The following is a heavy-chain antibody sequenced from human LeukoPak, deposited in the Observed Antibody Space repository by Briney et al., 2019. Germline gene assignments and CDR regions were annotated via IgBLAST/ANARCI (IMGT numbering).Heavy chain of an antibody. CDR1: GYTFTSYG. CDR2: ISAYNGNT. D-gene: IGHD2/OR15-2a*01. Sequence: ASVKASCKASGYTFTSYGISWVRQAPGQGLEWMGWISAYNGNTNYAQKLQGRVTMTTDTSTSTAYMELRSLRSDDTAVYYCARGDHVRIYTQSHSDIWGQGTMVTVSS. J-gene: IGHJ3*02. V-gene: IGHV1-18*01. CDR3: ARGDHVRIYTQSHSDI.